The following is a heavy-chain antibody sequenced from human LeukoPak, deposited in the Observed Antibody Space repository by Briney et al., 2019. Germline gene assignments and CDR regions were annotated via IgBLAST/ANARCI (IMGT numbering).Heavy chain of an antibody. Sequence: SETLSLTCAVYGGSFSGYYWSWIRQPPGKGLEWIGEINHSGSTNYNPSLKSRVTISVDTSKNQFSLKLSSVTAADTAVYYCARGSSWSYYFDYWGQGTLVTVSS. CDR2: INHSGST. J-gene: IGHJ4*02. CDR1: GGSFSGYY. D-gene: IGHD6-13*01. V-gene: IGHV4-34*01. CDR3: ARGSSWSYYFDY.